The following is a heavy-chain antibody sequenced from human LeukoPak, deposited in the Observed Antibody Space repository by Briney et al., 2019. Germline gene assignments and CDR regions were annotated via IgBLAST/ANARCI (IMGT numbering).Heavy chain of an antibody. J-gene: IGHJ4*02. CDR3: AKAKSGWYGNPFDY. V-gene: IGHV3-23*01. Sequence: SGGSLRLSCAASGFTFSIYAMSWVRQAPGKGLEWVSAISSSGGSTYYADSVKGRFTIPRDNSKNTLYLQMNSLRAEDTAVYYCAKAKSGWYGNPFDYWGQGTLVTVSS. D-gene: IGHD6-19*01. CDR1: GFTFSIYA. CDR2: ISSSGGST.